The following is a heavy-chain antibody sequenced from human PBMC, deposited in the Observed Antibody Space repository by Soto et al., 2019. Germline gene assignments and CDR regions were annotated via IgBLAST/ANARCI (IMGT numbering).Heavy chain of an antibody. J-gene: IGHJ4*02. D-gene: IGHD5-18*01. V-gene: IGHV4-59*01. CDR3: ARLAYTSGFTFDY. Sequence: SETLSLTCTVSGGSISSDYWTWIPQPPGERLEWIGYIYYNGNTNYDPSLRSRVTISIDTSKNQFSLKLNSVTAADTAVYFCARLAYTSGFTFDYWGRGTLVTVSS. CDR2: IYYNGNT. CDR1: GGSISSDY.